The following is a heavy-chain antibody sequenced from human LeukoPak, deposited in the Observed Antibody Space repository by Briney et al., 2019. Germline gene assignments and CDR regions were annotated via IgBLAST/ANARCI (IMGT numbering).Heavy chain of an antibody. CDR1: GGSISSYY. CDR2: ISGSGGST. Sequence: ETLSLTCTVSGGSISSYYWSWVRQAPGKGLEWVSAISGSGGSTYYADSVKGRFTISRDNSKNTLYLQMNSLRAEDTAVYYCAKRGPLGYCSSTSCYAFDYWGQGTLVTVSS. J-gene: IGHJ4*02. D-gene: IGHD2-2*01. CDR3: AKRGPLGYCSSTSCYAFDY. V-gene: IGHV3-23*01.